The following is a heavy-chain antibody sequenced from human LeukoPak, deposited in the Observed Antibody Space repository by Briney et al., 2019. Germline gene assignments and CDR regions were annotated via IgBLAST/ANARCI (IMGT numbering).Heavy chain of an antibody. CDR2: ITGDGGGT. D-gene: IGHD3-22*01. V-gene: IGHV3-23*01. CDR3: ARDLRYYDSGAYYFDS. J-gene: IGHJ4*02. Sequence: PGGSLRLSCAASGITFSRSGMHWVRQAPAKGLEWVSAITGDGGGTSYADSVKGRFTISRDNSKNTLYLQMNSLRAEDTAVYYCARDLRYYDSGAYYFDSWGQGTLVTVSS. CDR1: GITFSRSG.